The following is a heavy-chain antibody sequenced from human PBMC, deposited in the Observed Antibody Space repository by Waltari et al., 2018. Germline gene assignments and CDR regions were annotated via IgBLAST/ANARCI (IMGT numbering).Heavy chain of an antibody. Sequence: QVQLQESGPGLVKPSETLSLTCTVSGGSISSYYWSWIRQPPGKGLEWIGYIYYSGSTNYNPSLKSRVTISVDTSKNQFSLKLSSVTAADTAVYYCATDYDGNAYVAFDIWGQGTMVTVSS. J-gene: IGHJ3*02. CDR3: ATDYDGNAYVAFDI. CDR1: GGSISSYY. V-gene: IGHV4-59*01. D-gene: IGHD3-22*01. CDR2: IYYSGST.